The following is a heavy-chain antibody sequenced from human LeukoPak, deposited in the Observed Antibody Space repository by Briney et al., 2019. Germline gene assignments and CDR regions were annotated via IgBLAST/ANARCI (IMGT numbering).Heavy chain of an antibody. CDR3: ASYLPMVQGNDAFDI. Sequence: PSETLSLTCAVYGGSFSGYYWSWIRQPPGKGLEWIGEINRSGSTNYNPSLKSRVTISVDTSKNQFSLKLSSVTAADTAVYYCASYLPMVQGNDAFDIWGQGTMVTVSS. V-gene: IGHV4-34*01. CDR2: INRSGST. J-gene: IGHJ3*02. CDR1: GGSFSGYY. D-gene: IGHD3-10*01.